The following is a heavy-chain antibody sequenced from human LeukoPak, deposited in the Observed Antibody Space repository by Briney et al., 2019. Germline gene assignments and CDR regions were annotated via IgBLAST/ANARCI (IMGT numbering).Heavy chain of an antibody. Sequence: MSSETLSLTCTVSGVSISSGDYYWSWIRQPPGKGLEWIGYIYYSGSTYYNPSLKSRVTISVDTSKNQFSLKLSSVTAADTAVYYCARASDYYGSGSYYYFDYWGQGTLVTVSS. J-gene: IGHJ4*02. D-gene: IGHD3-10*01. CDR2: IYYSGST. CDR3: ARASDYYGSGSYYYFDY. CDR1: GVSISSGDYY. V-gene: IGHV4-30-4*01.